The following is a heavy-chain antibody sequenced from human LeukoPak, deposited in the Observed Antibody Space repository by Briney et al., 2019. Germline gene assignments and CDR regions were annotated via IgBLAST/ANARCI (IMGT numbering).Heavy chain of an antibody. Sequence: ASVKVSCKASGYTFINYYIHWVRQAPGQGLEWRGMINPSGGSRSYAQKFQGRLTVTRDTSTSTVYMELSSLRSEETAVYYCAREIGPIQLHLWGSAFDYWGQGTLVTVSS. V-gene: IGHV1-46*01. CDR1: GYTFINYY. D-gene: IGHD5-18*01. CDR3: AREIGPIQLHLWGSAFDY. CDR2: INPSGGSR. J-gene: IGHJ4*02.